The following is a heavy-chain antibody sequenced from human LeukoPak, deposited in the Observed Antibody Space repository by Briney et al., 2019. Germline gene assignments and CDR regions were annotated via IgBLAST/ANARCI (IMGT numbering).Heavy chain of an antibody. CDR3: ARGEYYYDGGY. CDR2: IKQDGSEK. V-gene: IGHV3-7*04. Sequence: GGSLRLSCAASGLTFSSYWMSWVRQAPGKGLEWVANIKQDGSEKYYVDAVKGRFTISRDNAKNSLFLQMNSLRAEDTAVYYCARGEYYYDGGYWGQGTLVTVSS. D-gene: IGHD3-22*01. CDR1: GLTFSSYW. J-gene: IGHJ4*02.